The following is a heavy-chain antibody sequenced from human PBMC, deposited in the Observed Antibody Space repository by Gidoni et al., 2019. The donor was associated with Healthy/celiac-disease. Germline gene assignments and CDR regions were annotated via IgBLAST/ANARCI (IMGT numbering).Heavy chain of an antibody. Sequence: QVQLQQWGAGLLKPSETLSLTCAVYGGSFSGYYWSWLRQPPGKGLEWIGEINHSGSTNYNPSLKSRVTISVDTSKNQFSLKLSSVTAADTAVYYCARAPGYCSSTSCYFGLRAYGMDVWGQGTTVTVSS. V-gene: IGHV4-34*01. CDR3: ARAPGYCSSTSCYFGLRAYGMDV. D-gene: IGHD2-2*01. J-gene: IGHJ6*02. CDR1: GGSFSGYY. CDR2: INHSGST.